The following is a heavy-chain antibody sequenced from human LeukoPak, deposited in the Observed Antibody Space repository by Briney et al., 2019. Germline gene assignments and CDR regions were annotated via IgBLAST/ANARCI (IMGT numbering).Heavy chain of an antibody. J-gene: IGHJ3*02. CDR3: AKDLSGYVLDAFGI. V-gene: IGHV3-21*01. D-gene: IGHD5-12*01. CDR1: GFTFSSYS. CDR2: ISSSSSYI. Sequence: SGGSLRLSCAASGFTFSSYSMNWVSQAPGKGLEWVSSISSSSSYIYYADSVKGRFTISRDNAKNSLYLQMNSLRAEDTAVYYCAKDLSGYVLDAFGIWGQGTMVTVSS.